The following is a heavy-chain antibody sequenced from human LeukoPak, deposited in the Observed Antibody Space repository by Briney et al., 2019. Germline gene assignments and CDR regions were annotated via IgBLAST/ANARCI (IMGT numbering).Heavy chain of an antibody. V-gene: IGHV4-34*01. Sequence: SETLSLTCAVYGGSFSGYYWSWIRQPPGKGLEWVGEINHSGSTNYNPSLKSRVTISVDTSKNQFSLKLSSVTAADTAVYYCARVRSSGWYDPYYFDYWGQGTLVTVSS. J-gene: IGHJ4*02. CDR3: ARVRSSGWYDPYYFDY. CDR1: GGSFSGYY. D-gene: IGHD6-19*01. CDR2: INHSGST.